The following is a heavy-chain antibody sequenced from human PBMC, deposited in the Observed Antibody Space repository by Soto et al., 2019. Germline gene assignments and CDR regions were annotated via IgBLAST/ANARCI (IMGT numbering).Heavy chain of an antibody. J-gene: IGHJ5*02. CDR2: INNDERAA. CDR1: GLTFSSYW. Sequence: EEQVVESGGGLVQPGGSLRLSCAASGLTFSSYWMHWVRQVPGKGLVWFSRINNDERAATYADSVKGRFTISRDNAKNLVYRKLSSLGAEDTAVYSFVRDKPHNWCVPWGQGTPVTVSS. V-gene: IGHV3-74*01. CDR3: VRDKPHNWCVP.